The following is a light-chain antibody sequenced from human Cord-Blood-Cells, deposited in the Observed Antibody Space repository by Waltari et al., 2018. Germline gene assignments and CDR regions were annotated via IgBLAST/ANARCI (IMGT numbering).Light chain of an antibody. CDR1: SSDVGGYNY. V-gene: IGLV2-14*01. J-gene: IGLJ1*01. Sequence: QSALTQPASVSGSPGQSITISCTGTSSDVGGYNYVSWYQQHPVKAPKLMIYDVSNRPSGVPIRFSGSKSGNTASLTISGLQAEYEADYYCSSYTSSSTLYVFGTGTKVTVL. CDR2: DVS. CDR3: SSYTSSSTLYV.